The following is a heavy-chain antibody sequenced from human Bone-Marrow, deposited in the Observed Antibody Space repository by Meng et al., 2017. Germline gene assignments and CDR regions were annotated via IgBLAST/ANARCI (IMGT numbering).Heavy chain of an antibody. CDR1: GFTFSSYD. CDR3: ARGESPLNVLLWFGELYPHIDY. D-gene: IGHD3-10*01. Sequence: GESLKILCAAFGFTFSSYDMHWVRQATGKGLEWVSAIGTAGDTYYPGSVKGRFTISRENAKNSLYLQMNSLRAGDTAVYYYARGESPLNVLLWFGELYPHIDYWGQGTLVTVSS. J-gene: IGHJ4*02. CDR2: IGTAGDT. V-gene: IGHV3-13*01.